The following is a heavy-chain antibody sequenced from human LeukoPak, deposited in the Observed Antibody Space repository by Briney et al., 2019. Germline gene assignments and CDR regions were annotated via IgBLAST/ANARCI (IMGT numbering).Heavy chain of an antibody. Sequence: GGSLRLSCAASGFTFSDYYMSWIRQAPGKGLEWVSYISSSGSTIYYADSVKGRFTISRDNAKNSLYLQMNSQRAEDTAVYYCAISYDGEPFDYWGQGTLVTVSS. CDR2: ISSSGSTI. V-gene: IGHV3-11*01. CDR1: GFTFSDYY. J-gene: IGHJ4*02. D-gene: IGHD3-22*01. CDR3: AISYDGEPFDY.